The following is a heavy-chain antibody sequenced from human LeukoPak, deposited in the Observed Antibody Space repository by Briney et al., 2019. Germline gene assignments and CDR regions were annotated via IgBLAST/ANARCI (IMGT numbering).Heavy chain of an antibody. D-gene: IGHD3-16*01. CDR3: ARDRDLYAGVGGQYYYYGMDV. Sequence: GASVKVSCKASGYTFTGYYMHWVRQAPGQGLEWMGWINPNSGGTNYAQKLQGRVTMTTDTSTSTAYMELRSLRSDDTAVYYCARDRDLYAGVGGQYYYYGMDVWGQGTTVTVSS. CDR1: GYTFTGYY. J-gene: IGHJ6*02. V-gene: IGHV1-2*02. CDR2: INPNSGGT.